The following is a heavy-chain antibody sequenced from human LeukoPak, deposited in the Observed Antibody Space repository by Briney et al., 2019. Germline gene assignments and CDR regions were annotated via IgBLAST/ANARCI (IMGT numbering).Heavy chain of an antibody. CDR1: GFTFSSYA. J-gene: IGHJ2*01. CDR3: ARDPKPGIAVAGDDWYFDL. D-gene: IGHD6-19*01. Sequence: GSLRLSCAASGFTFSSYAMHWVRQAPGKGLEYVSAISSNGGSTYYANSVQGRFTISRDNSKNTLYLQMGSLRAEDMAVYYCARDPKPGIAVAGDDWYFDLWGRGTLVTVSS. CDR2: ISSNGGST. V-gene: IGHV3-64*01.